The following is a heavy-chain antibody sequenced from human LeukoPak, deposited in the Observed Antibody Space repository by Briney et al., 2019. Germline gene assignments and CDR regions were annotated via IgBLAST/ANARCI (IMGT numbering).Heavy chain of an antibody. J-gene: IGHJ1*01. V-gene: IGHV4-59*01. Sequence: SETLSLTCTVSGGSISTYYWNWIRQPPGKGLEWIGYIYHSGSTNHNPSLQSRVTLSVDTSKNQFSLNLNSVTAADTAVYYCARGGAARLHFQNWGQGTLVTVSS. CDR1: GGSISTYY. CDR2: IYHSGST. CDR3: ARGGAARLHFQN. D-gene: IGHD6-6*01.